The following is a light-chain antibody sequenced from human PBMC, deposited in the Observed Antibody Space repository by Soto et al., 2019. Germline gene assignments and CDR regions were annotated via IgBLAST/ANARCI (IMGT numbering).Light chain of an antibody. Sequence: DIPMTQSPSTLSASLGDRFTIICLASQSISSCLSWYQQKTGKAPKFMIYKESSLESGVPSSLSGSGSGKEFTITISSLQPDDFATYYCQQYNSYLWTFGQGTKVAIK. J-gene: IGKJ1*01. V-gene: IGKV1-5*03. CDR3: QQYNSYLWT. CDR1: QSISSC. CDR2: KES.